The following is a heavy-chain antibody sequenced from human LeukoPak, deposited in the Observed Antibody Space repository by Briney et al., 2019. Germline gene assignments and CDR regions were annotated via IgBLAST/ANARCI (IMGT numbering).Heavy chain of an antibody. D-gene: IGHD6-19*01. Sequence: SETLSLTCAVYGGSFSGYYWSWIRQPPGKGLEWIGEINHSGSTNYNPSLKSRVTISVDASKNQFSLKLSSVTAADTAVYYCARTSGWRWGQGTLVTVSS. J-gene: IGHJ4*02. V-gene: IGHV4-34*01. CDR2: INHSGST. CDR1: GGSFSGYY. CDR3: ARTSGWR.